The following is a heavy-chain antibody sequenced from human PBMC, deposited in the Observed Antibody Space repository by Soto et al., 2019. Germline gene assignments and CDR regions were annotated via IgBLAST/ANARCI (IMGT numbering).Heavy chain of an antibody. V-gene: IGHV3-48*02. D-gene: IGHD3-22*01. CDR1: GFTFSSYS. J-gene: IGHJ4*02. CDR2: ISSSSSTI. CDR3: ARGMYYYDSSGWAY. Sequence: PGGSLRLSCAASGFTFSSYSMNWVRQAPGKGLEWVSYISSSSSTIYYADSVEGRFTISRDNAKNSLYLQMNSLRDEDTAVYYCARGMYYYDSSGWAYWGQGTLVTVSS.